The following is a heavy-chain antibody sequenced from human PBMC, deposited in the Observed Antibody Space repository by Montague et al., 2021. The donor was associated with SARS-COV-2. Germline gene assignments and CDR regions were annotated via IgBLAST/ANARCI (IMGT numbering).Heavy chain of an antibody. CDR1: GGSISSGSYY. CDR2: IYTSGST. Sequence: TLSLTCTVSGGSISSGSYYWSWIRQPAGKGLEWIGRIYTSGSTNYNPSLKSRVTISVDTSKNQFSLKLSSVTAAGTAVYYCTRDAFTMIIDAFNIWGQGTKVTVSS. V-gene: IGHV4-61*02. D-gene: IGHD3-22*01. CDR3: TRDAFTMIIDAFNI. J-gene: IGHJ3*02.